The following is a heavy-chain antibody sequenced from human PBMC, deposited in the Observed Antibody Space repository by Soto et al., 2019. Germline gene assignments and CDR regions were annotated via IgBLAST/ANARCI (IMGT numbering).Heavy chain of an antibody. V-gene: IGHV4-30-2*01. D-gene: IGHD4-17*01. CDR1: GGSISSGGYS. CDR2: IYHSGST. CDR3: ARTESDYGETPPNLDY. Sequence: QLQLQESGSGLVKPSQTLSLTCAVSGGSISSGGYSWSWIRQPPGKGLEWIGYIYHSGSTYYNPSLKCRVTISVXRSKXQXXLXXXXVXAADTAVYYCARTESDYGETPPNLDYWGQGTLVTVSS. J-gene: IGHJ4*02.